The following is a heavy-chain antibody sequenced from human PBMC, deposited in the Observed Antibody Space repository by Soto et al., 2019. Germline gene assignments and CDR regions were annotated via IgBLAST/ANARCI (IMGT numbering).Heavy chain of an antibody. CDR2: INHSGST. J-gene: IGHJ4*02. V-gene: IGHV4-34*01. D-gene: IGHD2-2*01. CDR1: GGSFSGYY. CDR3: ARGDCSSNSCYVDY. Sequence: SETLSLTCAVYGGSFSGYYWSWIRQPPGKGLEWIGEINHSGSTNYNPSLKSRVTISVDTSKNQFSLKLSSVTAADTAVYYCARGDCSSNSCYVDYWGQGTLVTVSS.